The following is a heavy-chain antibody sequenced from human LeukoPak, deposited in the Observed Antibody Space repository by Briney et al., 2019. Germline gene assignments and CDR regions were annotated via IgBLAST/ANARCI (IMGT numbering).Heavy chain of an antibody. CDR1: GFTFSNAW. CDR2: IKSKTDGGTT. D-gene: IGHD2-2*01. CDR3: TTVVKNCSSTSCYPAHY. Sequence: PGGSLRLSCAASGFTFSNAWMSWVRQAPGKGLEWVGRIKSKTDGGTTDYAAPVKGKFTISRDDSKNTLYLQMNSLNTEDTAVYYCTTVVKNCSSTSCYPAHYWGQGTLVTVSS. J-gene: IGHJ4*02. V-gene: IGHV3-15*01.